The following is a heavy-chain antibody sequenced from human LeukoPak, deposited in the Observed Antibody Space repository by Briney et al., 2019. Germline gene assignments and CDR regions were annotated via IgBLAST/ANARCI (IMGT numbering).Heavy chain of an antibody. D-gene: IGHD3-22*01. CDR1: GVSISSYY. CDR2: IFYSGST. CDR3: ARVQFDSSGFYSYFDH. J-gene: IGHJ4*02. Sequence: SETLSLTCTVSGVSISSYYWSWIRQSPGKGLEWIGYIFYSGSTNYNPSLKSRVTMSVDTSKNQFSLRLTSLTAADTAVFYCARVQFDSSGFYSYFDHWGQGALVTVSS. V-gene: IGHV4-59*01.